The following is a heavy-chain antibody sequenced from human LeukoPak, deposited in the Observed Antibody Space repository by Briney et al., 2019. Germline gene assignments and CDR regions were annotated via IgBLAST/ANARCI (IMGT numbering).Heavy chain of an antibody. D-gene: IGHD3-22*01. CDR2: IKSKTDGATT. Sequence: PGGSLRLSCAASGFTFNHAWWSGVGQAPGRGLDGVGRIKSKTDGATTEYAAPVKGRFTISRDDSKNTLYLQMNSLKTEDTAVYYCTTVGSSRYYYYFDYWGQGSLVTVSS. CDR1: GFTFNHAW. CDR3: TTVGSSRYYYYFDY. J-gene: IGHJ4*02. V-gene: IGHV3-15*01.